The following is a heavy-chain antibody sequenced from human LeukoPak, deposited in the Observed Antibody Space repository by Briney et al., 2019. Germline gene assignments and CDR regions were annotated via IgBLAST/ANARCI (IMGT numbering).Heavy chain of an antibody. CDR1: GFTFSIYG. Sequence: PGGSLTLSCAASGFTFSIYGMSWVRQAPGKGLEWVSAISGSGGSTYYADSVEGRFTISRDNSKNTLYLQTNSLRVEDTAVYYCAKDGGGYHTIYYYYYYMDVWGKGITVTISS. CDR3: AKDGGGYHTIYYYYYYMDV. J-gene: IGHJ6*03. CDR2: ISGSGGST. V-gene: IGHV3-23*01. D-gene: IGHD1-26*01.